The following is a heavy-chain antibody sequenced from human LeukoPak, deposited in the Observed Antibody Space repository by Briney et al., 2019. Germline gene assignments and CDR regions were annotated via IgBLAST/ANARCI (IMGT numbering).Heavy chain of an antibody. CDR1: GYTFTSYY. CDR2: ISAYNGNT. D-gene: IGHD3-10*01. Sequence: ASVKVSCKASGYTFTSYYMHWVRQAPGQGLEWMGWISAYNGNTNYAQTLQGRVTMTTDTSTSTAYMELRSLRSDDTAVYYCARDGSGDSRAFDIWGQGTMVTVSS. CDR3: ARDGSGDSRAFDI. J-gene: IGHJ3*02. V-gene: IGHV1-18*04.